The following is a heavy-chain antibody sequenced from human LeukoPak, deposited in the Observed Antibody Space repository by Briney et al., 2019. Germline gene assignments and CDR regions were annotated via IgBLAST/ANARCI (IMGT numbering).Heavy chain of an antibody. CDR3: ARETADWYFDL. CDR1: GGSVSSGSYY. V-gene: IGHV4-61*01. CDR2: IYYSGST. D-gene: IGHD1-14*01. J-gene: IGHJ2*01. Sequence: SETLSLTCTVSGGSVSSGSYYRSWIRQPPGKGLEWIGYIYYSGSTNYNPSLKSRVTISVDTSKNQFSLKLSSVTAADTAVYYCARETADWYFDLWGRGTLVTVSS.